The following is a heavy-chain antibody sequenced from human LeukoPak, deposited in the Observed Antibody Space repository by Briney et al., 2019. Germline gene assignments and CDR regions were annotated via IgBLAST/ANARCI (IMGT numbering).Heavy chain of an antibody. CDR3: AKVYCSTSSCYTYYYYHGMDV. V-gene: IGHV3-30*02. CDR2: IRYDGSNK. J-gene: IGHJ6*02. CDR1: GFTFSSYG. D-gene: IGHD2-2*02. Sequence: GGSLRLSCAASGFTFSSYGMHWVRQAPGKGLEWVAFIRYDGSNKYYADSVKGRFTISRDNSKNTLYLQMNSLRAEDTAVYYCAKVYCSTSSCYTYYYYHGMDVWGQGTTVTVSS.